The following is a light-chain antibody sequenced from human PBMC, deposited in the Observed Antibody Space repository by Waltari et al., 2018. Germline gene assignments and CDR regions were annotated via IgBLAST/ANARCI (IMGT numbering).Light chain of an antibody. V-gene: IGKV3-15*01. CDR1: QSVNSN. J-gene: IGKJ1*01. CDR2: GAS. CDR3: QQYNNWPLT. Sequence: EIVMTQSPATLSVSPGESATLSCRASQSVNSNLAWYQQKPGQAPRLLIYGASTRATDIPARFSGSGSGTEFTLTISSLQSEDFAVYYCQQYNNWPLTFGQGTKVEIK.